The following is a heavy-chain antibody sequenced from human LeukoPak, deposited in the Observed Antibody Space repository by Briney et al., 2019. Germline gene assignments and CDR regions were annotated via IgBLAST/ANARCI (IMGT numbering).Heavy chain of an antibody. CDR1: GGSFSSYY. Sequence: SETLSLTCAVSGGSFSSYYWSWIRQPPGKGLEWIGEINHGGATNYNPSLKSRVTMSVDTSKSQFSLKLTSVTAADTAVYYCARHGTSSDYGDYMPLFWYFDLWGRGTLVTVSS. CDR3: ARHGTSSDYGDYMPLFWYFDL. J-gene: IGHJ2*01. D-gene: IGHD4-17*01. CDR2: INHGGAT. V-gene: IGHV4-34*01.